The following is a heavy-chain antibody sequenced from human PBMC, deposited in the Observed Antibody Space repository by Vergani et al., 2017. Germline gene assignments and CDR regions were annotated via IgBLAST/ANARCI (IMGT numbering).Heavy chain of an antibody. CDR1: SFKLGDYG. CDR2: KWYEGNNN. J-gene: IGHJ4*02. V-gene: IGHV3-33*01. D-gene: IGHD5-24*01. Sequence: QVQLVESGGGVVQPGRSLRLSCTPSSFKLGDYGMHWVRQAPGRGLEWVSIKWYEGNNNYYADSVKGRFTISKDISKNTPYLQMNNLRGDDPAVYYCARETRDTPSSLDYWGQGTLVTVSS. CDR3: ARETRDTPSSLDY.